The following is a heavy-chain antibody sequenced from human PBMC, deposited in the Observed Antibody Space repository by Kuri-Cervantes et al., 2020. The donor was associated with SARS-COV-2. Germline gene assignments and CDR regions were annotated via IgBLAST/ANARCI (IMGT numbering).Heavy chain of an antibody. J-gene: IGHJ5*01. V-gene: IGHV3-30*01. CDR2: ISYDGSNE. Sequence: GGSLRFSCAASGFTFSSCAMHWVRLAPGKGLEWVAFISYDGSNEYYADSVRGRFTISRDNSNNTLYLQVNRLRAEDTALYYCAKDRVGVLDSWGQGTQVTVSS. D-gene: IGHD2-21*01. CDR3: AKDRVGVLDS. CDR1: GFTFSSCA.